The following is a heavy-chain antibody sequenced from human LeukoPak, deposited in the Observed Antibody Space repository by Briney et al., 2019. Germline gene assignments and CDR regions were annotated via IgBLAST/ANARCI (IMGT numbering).Heavy chain of an antibody. CDR2: INLSGCS. J-gene: IGHJ4*02. CDR3: ARGSVLLWFGERNRSYYFDF. CDR1: GGSFSRYY. V-gene: IGHV4-34*01. D-gene: IGHD3-10*01. Sequence: SETLPLTCAVYGGSFSRYYWSWIRQPPGKEREGIGEINLSGCSNYYPPHLHPLTLSADPSKNQFSLKLSSVAAADTAGCDHARGSVLLWFGERNRSYYFDFWGQGT.